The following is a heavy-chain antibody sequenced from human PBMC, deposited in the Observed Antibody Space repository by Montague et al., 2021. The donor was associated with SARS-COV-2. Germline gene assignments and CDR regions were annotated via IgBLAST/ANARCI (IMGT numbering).Heavy chain of an antibody. CDR2: VYHSGYT. CDR3: ARRGYTGSDYFDY. Sequence: SETLPLTCSVSGFSISSGFYWAWIRQSPGKGPEWIGTVYHSGYTXYNPSLKGRVTVSIDTSKNQFSLTVTSVTAADTAVYFCARRGYTGSDYFDYWGQGTLVTVSS. D-gene: IGHD5-12*01. V-gene: IGHV4-38-2*01. J-gene: IGHJ4*02. CDR1: GFSISSGFY.